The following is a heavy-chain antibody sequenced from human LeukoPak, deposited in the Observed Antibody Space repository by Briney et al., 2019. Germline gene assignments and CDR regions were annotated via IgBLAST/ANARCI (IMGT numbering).Heavy chain of an antibody. CDR1: GFTFDDCA. V-gene: IGHV3-9*01. Sequence: GRSLSLSCAASGFTFDDCAMHWVRQAPGKGLEWVSGISWNSGIIGYADSVRGRFTISRDNARNSLYLQMNSLRADDTALYYCAKGVTLLRGGPDYWGQGTLVTVSS. J-gene: IGHJ4*02. CDR2: ISWNSGII. D-gene: IGHD3-10*01. CDR3: AKGVTLLRGGPDY.